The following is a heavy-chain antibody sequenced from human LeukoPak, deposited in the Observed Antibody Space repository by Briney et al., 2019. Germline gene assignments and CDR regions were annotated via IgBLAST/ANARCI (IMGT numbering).Heavy chain of an antibody. Sequence: GRSLRLSCAASGFTFSSSGMYWVRQAPGKGLEWVAVISYDGSNKYYADSVKGRFTISRDNSKNTLYLQMNSLRAGDTAVYYCAKDSYDRSGYYYYYFAYWGQGTQVTVSS. CDR1: GFTFSSSG. CDR3: AKDSYDRSGYYYYYFAY. D-gene: IGHD3-22*01. V-gene: IGHV3-30*18. J-gene: IGHJ4*02. CDR2: ISYDGSNK.